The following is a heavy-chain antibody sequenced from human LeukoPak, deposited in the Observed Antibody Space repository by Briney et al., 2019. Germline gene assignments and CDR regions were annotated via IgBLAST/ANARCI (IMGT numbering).Heavy chain of an antibody. CDR1: GYTFTGYY. D-gene: IGHD3-10*01. Sequence: ASLKASCKASGYTFTGYYMHWVRQAPGQGLEWMGWINPNSGGTNYAQKFQGRVTMTRDTSISTAYMELSRLRSDDTAVYYCASLEYGSGSYYRDDAFDIWGQGTMVTVSS. V-gene: IGHV1-2*02. CDR2: INPNSGGT. CDR3: ASLEYGSGSYYRDDAFDI. J-gene: IGHJ3*02.